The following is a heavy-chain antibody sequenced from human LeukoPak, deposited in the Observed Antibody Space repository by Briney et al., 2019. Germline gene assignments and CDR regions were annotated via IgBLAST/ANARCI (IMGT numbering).Heavy chain of an antibody. V-gene: IGHV4-59*01. Sequence: PSETLSLTCTVSGGSISSYYWSWIRQPPGKGLEWLGYIYYSGSTNYNPSLKSRVTISVDTSKNQFSLKLSSVTAADTAVYYCARGGFGELRYFDYWGQGTLVTVSS. CDR2: IYYSGST. D-gene: IGHD3-10*01. CDR3: ARGGFGELRYFDY. J-gene: IGHJ4*02. CDR1: GGSISSYY.